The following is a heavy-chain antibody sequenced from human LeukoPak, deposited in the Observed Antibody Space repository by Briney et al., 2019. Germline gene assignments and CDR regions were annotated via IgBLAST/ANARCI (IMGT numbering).Heavy chain of an antibody. CDR3: ARHFCSSTSCSN. Sequence: GGSLRLSCAASGFTFSYYSMNWVRQAPGKGLEWVSTISSSSSPIYYADSVKGRFTISRDNAKNSLYLQMNSLRTEDTAVYYCARHFCSSTSCSNWGQGTLVTVSS. CDR2: ISSSSSPI. CDR1: GFTFSYYS. D-gene: IGHD2-2*01. J-gene: IGHJ4*02. V-gene: IGHV3-48*01.